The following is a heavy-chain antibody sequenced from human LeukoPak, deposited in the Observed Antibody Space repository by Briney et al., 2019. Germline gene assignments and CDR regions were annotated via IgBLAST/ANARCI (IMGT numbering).Heavy chain of an antibody. CDR1: GASISSYY. Sequence: SETLSLTCTVSGASISSYYWSWIRQPAGKGLEWIGRIYTSGSTNYNPSLKSRVTMSVDTSKNQFSLRLNSVTAADTAVYYCARDHVYRSYAFDIWGQGTMVTVSS. D-gene: IGHD3-16*01. CDR2: IYTSGST. CDR3: ARDHVYRSYAFDI. J-gene: IGHJ3*02. V-gene: IGHV4-4*07.